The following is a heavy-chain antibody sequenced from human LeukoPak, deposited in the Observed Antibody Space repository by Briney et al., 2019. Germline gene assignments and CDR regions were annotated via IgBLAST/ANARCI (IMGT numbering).Heavy chain of an antibody. CDR1: GYTFTGYY. CDR2: INPNSGGT. D-gene: IGHD2-2*01. CDR3: ARDACSSTSCLYFDY. V-gene: IGHV1-2*02. Sequence: ASVKVSCKASGYTFTGYYMHWVRQAPGQGLEWMGWINPNSGGTNYAQKFQGRVTMTRDTSTSTAYMELSRLRSDDTAVYYCARDACSSTSCLYFDYWGQGTLVTVSS. J-gene: IGHJ4*02.